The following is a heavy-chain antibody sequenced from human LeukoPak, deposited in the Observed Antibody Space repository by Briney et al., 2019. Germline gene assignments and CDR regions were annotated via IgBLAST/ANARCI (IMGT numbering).Heavy chain of an antibody. CDR2: ISLDGAKT. Sequence: PGKSLRLSCAASGFSFRNYAMHWVRQAPGKGLEWVAVISLDGAKTSYGDYVKGRFTISRDNSNNTLYLQMNSLRPDDTAVYYRVRDDPGSMPGNWWGQGTLVTVSS. V-gene: IGHV3-30-3*01. J-gene: IGHJ4*02. CDR1: GFSFRNYA. CDR3: VRDDPGSMPGNW. D-gene: IGHD2/OR15-2a*01.